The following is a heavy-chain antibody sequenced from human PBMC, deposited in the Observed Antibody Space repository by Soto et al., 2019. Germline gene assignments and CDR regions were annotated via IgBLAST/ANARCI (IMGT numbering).Heavy chain of an antibody. CDR2: INGDASRT. CDR3: ARGVRGSYGLDI. D-gene: IGHD3-10*01. CDR1: GFTFSSYW. V-gene: IGHV3-74*01. J-gene: IGHJ3*02. Sequence: EVQLVESGGNLVQPGGSLRLSCAASGFTFSSYWIHWVRQAPGKGLVWVARINGDASRTNYADAVKGRFTISRDNAKNTLYLQMTSLRAEETAVYYCARGVRGSYGLDIWGQGTMVTVSS.